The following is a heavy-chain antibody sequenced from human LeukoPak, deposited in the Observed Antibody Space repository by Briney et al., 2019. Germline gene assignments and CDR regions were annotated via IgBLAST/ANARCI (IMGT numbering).Heavy chain of an antibody. D-gene: IGHD3-10*01. Sequence: PSETLSLTCSVSGGSISSYYWSWIRQPAGKGLEWIGRIYSSGTITYNPSLQSRVTMSVDTSKNEFSLKMSSVTAADTAVYYCTRDSGTTGEVKYDPWGQGTLVAVSS. V-gene: IGHV4-4*07. J-gene: IGHJ5*02. CDR1: GGSISSYY. CDR3: TRDSGTTGEVKYDP. CDR2: IYSSGTI.